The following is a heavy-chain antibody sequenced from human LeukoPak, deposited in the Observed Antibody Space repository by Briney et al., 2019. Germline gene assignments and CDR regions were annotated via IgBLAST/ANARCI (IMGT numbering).Heavy chain of an antibody. V-gene: IGHV3-23*01. CDR1: GFTFSSYA. D-gene: IGHD3-10*01. J-gene: IGHJ6*02. Sequence: GGSLRLSCAASGFTFSSYAMSWVRQAPGKRLEWVSAISGSGDITYYADSVKGRFTISRDNSKNTLYLQMNSLRAEDTAVYYCAKDGSYYYGSGSYYHYYYYGMDVWGQGTTVTVSS. CDR3: AKDGSYYYGSGSYYHYYYYGMDV. CDR2: ISGSGDIT.